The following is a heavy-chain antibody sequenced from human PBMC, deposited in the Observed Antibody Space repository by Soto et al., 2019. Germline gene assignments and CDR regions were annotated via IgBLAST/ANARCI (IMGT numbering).Heavy chain of an antibody. J-gene: IGHJ6*02. CDR3: ARGLRTPTYYYYGMDV. CDR1: GFTFSSYS. Sequence: GGSLRLSCAASGFTFSSYSMNWVRQAPGKGLEWVSSISSSSSYIYYADSVKGRFTISRDNAKNSLYLQMNSLRAEDTAVYYCARGLRTPTYYYYGMDVWGQGTTVTVPS. D-gene: IGHD4-17*01. CDR2: ISSSSSYI. V-gene: IGHV3-21*01.